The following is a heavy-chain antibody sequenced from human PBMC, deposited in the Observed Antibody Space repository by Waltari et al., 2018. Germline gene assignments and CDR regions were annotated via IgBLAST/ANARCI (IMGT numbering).Heavy chain of an antibody. D-gene: IGHD1-26*01. CDR3: ARHYSGSLGRKYYFDY. CDR2: IYYSGST. V-gene: IGHV4-39*01. CDR1: GGSISSSSYY. Sequence: QLQLQESGPGLVKPSETLSLTCTVSGGSISSSSYYWGWIRPPPGKGLEWIGSIYYSGSTYYNPSLKSRVTISVDTSKNQFSLKLSSVTAADTAVYYCARHYSGSLGRKYYFDYWGQGTLVTVSS. J-gene: IGHJ4*02.